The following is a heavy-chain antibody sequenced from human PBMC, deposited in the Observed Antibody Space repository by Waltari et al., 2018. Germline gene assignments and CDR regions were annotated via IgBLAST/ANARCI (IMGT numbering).Heavy chain of an antibody. CDR3: ARGHLNSPFDD. CDR2: IYYTGST. V-gene: IGHV4-59*01. CDR1: GGAISGYY. J-gene: IGHJ3*01. D-gene: IGHD1-7*01. Sequence: VQLQESDPGLVKPSETLSLTCSVSGGAISGYYGSWIRQAPGKKLEWIGNIYYTGSTNYNPSLKSRATISPDTSKNQLSLQLDSMTAADTAVYYCARGHLNSPFDDWGQGAMVAVSS.